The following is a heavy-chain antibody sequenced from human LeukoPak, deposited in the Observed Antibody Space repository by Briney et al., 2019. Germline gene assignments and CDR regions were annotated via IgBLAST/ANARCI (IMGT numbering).Heavy chain of an antibody. D-gene: IGHD3-3*01. CDR1: GGSISGYY. V-gene: IGHV4-59*08. CDR2: IYYSGST. Sequence: SETLSLTCTVSGGSISGYYWSWIRQSPGKGLEWIGYIYYSGSTNYNPSLKSRVTISVDTSKNQFSLKLSSVTAADTAVYYCARHGVVISPYYGYYYYGMDVWGQGTTVTVSS. CDR3: ARHGVVISPYYGYYYYGMDV. J-gene: IGHJ6*02.